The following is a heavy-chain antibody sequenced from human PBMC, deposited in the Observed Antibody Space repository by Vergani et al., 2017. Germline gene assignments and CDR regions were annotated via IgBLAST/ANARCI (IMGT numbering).Heavy chain of an antibody. D-gene: IGHD2-15*01. J-gene: IGHJ4*02. Sequence: QLQLQESGPGLVKPSETLSLTCTVSGGSISSSSYYWGWIRQPPGKGLEWIGSIYYSGSTYYNPSLKSRVTISVDTSKNQFSLKLSSVAAADPAVYYRARQHSLHLLASFDYWGQGTLVTVSS. CDR1: GGSISSSSYY. V-gene: IGHV4-39*01. CDR3: ARQHSLHLLASFDY. CDR2: IYYSGST.